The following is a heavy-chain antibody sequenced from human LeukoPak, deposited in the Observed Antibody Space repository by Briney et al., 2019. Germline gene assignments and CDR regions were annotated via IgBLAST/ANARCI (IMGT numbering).Heavy chain of an antibody. CDR1: EFTFSSYA. J-gene: IGHJ4*02. CDR3: AKVQYSDYDMNFDS. Sequence: GGSLRLSCAASEFTFSSYAMTWVRQAPGKGLEWVAAISGSGADTYYADSVKGRFTISRDNSKNSLYRQINSLRADDTAVYYCAKVQYSDYDMNFDSWGQGTLVTVSS. V-gene: IGHV3-23*01. D-gene: IGHD5-12*01. CDR2: ISGSGADT.